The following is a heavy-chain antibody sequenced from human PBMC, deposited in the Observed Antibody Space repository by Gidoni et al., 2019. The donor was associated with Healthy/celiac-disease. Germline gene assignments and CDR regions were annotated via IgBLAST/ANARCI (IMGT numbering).Heavy chain of an antibody. CDR3: ATNTGDIVVVPAADAFDI. D-gene: IGHD2-2*01. CDR2: INHSGST. CDR1: GGSFSGYY. Sequence: QVQLQQWGAGLLKPSETLSLTCAVYGGSFSGYYWSWIRQPPGTGLEWIGEINHSGSTNYNPSLKSRVTISVDTSKNQFSLKLSSVTAADTAVYYCATNTGDIVVVPAADAFDIWGQGTMVTVSS. J-gene: IGHJ3*02. V-gene: IGHV4-34*01.